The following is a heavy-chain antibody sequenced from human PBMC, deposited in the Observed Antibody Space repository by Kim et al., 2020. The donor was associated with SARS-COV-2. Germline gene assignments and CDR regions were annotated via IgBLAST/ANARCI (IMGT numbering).Heavy chain of an antibody. CDR2: ISYDGSKK. CDR1: GFNFNDYA. CDR3: ARSKGEVKHFYEPWCYF. V-gene: IGHV3-30*09. J-gene: IGHJ4*03. Sequence: GGSLRLSCEASGFNFNDYAFQWVRQAPGEGLAWVGVISYDGSKKYYADSVQGRFAVSRDNSKNTLYLQMNSLRPDDTAMYYCARSKGEVKHFYEPWCYF. D-gene: IGHD3-22*01.